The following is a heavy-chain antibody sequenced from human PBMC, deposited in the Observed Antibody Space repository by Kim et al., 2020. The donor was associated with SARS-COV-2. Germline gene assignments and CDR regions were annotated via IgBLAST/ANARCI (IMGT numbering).Heavy chain of an antibody. D-gene: IGHD3-22*01. CDR3: TTSPYYYDSSGYSNFDY. Sequence: GGSLRLSCAASGFTFSNAWMSWVRQAPGKGLEWVGRIKSKTDGGTTDYAAPVKGRFTISRDDSKNTLYLQMNSLKTEDTAVYYCTTSPYYYDSSGYSNFDYWGHGTLVTVSS. CDR1: GFTFSNAW. J-gene: IGHJ4*01. V-gene: IGHV3-15*01. CDR2: IKSKTDGGTT.